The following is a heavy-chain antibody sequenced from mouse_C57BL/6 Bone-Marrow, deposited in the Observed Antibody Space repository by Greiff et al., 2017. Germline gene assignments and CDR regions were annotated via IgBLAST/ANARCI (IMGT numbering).Heavy chain of an antibody. Sequence: DVQLVESGGGLVKPGGSLKLSCAASGFTFSSYAMSWVRQTPEKRLEWVATISDGGSYTYYPDNVKGRFTISRDNAKNNLYLQMSHLKSEDTAMYYCARGSPLLRYYFEYWGQGTTLTVSS. J-gene: IGHJ2*01. D-gene: IGHD1-1*01. CDR3: ARGSPLLRYYFEY. CDR2: ISDGGSYT. V-gene: IGHV5-4*01. CDR1: GFTFSSYA.